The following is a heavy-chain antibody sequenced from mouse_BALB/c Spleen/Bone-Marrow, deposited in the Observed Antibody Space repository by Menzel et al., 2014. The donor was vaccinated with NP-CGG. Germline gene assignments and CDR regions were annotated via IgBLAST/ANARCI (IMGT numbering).Heavy chain of an antibody. CDR2: INPGSGGT. V-gene: IGHV1-54*01. CDR1: GYAFTNYL. Sequence: QVQLQQSGAELVRPGTSVKVSCKASGYAFTNYLIEWVKQRPGQGLEWIGVINPGSGGTNYNEKFKGKATLTADKSSSTAYMQLSSLTSDDSAVYFCARGDYRYDGFAYWAKGLWSLSLQ. D-gene: IGHD2-14*01. J-gene: IGHJ3*01. CDR3: ARGDYRYDGFAY.